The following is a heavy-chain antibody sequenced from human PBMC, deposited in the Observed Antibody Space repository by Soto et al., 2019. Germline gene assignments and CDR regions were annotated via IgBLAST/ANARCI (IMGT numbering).Heavy chain of an antibody. J-gene: IGHJ5*02. CDR3: ASSSWGIAASWFDP. V-gene: IGHV4-34*01. CDR1: GGSFSGYY. CDR2: INHSGST. Sequence: SETLSLTCAVYGGSFSGYYWSWIRQPPGKGLEWIGEINHSGSTNYNPSLKSRVTISVDTSKNQFSLKLSSVTAADTAVYYCASSSWGIAASWFDPWGQGTLVTVSS. D-gene: IGHD6-13*01.